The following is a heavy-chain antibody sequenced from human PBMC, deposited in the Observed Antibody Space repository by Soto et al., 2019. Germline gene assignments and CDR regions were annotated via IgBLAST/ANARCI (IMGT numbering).Heavy chain of an antibody. D-gene: IGHD2-15*01. Sequence: LRLSCAASGFTFSSYAMSWVRQAPGKGLEWVSAISGSGGSTYYADSAKGRFTISRDNSKNTLYLQMNSLRAEDTAVYYCAKVEGYCSGGSCVSGNDYWGQGILVTVSS. CDR2: ISGSGGST. CDR3: AKVEGYCSGGSCVSGNDY. CDR1: GFTFSSYA. J-gene: IGHJ4*02. V-gene: IGHV3-23*01.